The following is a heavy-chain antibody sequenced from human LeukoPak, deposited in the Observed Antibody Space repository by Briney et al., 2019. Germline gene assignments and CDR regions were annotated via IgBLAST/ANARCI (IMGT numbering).Heavy chain of an antibody. CDR1: GFTFSAYA. CDR3: AEKAVGTSTGGPFDY. J-gene: IGHJ4*02. D-gene: IGHD1-26*01. Sequence: QPGGSLRLSCAASGFTFSAYAMSWVRQAPGKGLEWVSAISDSGSSTYYADSVKGRFTISRDNSKNTLYLQMNSLKAEDTAVYYCAEKAVGTSTGGPFDYWGQGTLVIVSS. V-gene: IGHV3-23*01. CDR2: ISDSGSST.